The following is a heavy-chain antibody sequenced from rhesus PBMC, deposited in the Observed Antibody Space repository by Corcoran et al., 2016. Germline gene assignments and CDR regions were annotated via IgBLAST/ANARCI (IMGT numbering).Heavy chain of an antibody. J-gene: IGHJ4*01. Sequence: QLQLQESGPGLVKPSETLSVTCAVSGGSISSSYWSWIRQAPGKGLEWIGYIYGGGSSANHNPSPSRRGPPSVATSKNQLSLKLSSVTAADTAVYYCARGRGNTVLVGDYWGQGVLVTVSS. CDR2: IYGGGSSA. V-gene: IGHV4-169*01. CDR3: ARGRGNTVLVGDY. D-gene: IGHD2-21*01. CDR1: GGSISSSY.